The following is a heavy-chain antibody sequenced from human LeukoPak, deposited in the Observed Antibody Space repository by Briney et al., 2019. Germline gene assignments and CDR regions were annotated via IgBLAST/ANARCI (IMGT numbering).Heavy chain of an antibody. CDR1: GYTFTGYG. D-gene: IGHD5-18*01. Sequence: ASVKVSCKASGYTFTGYGISWVRQAPGQGLEWMGWISAYNGNTNYAQKLQGRVTMTTDTSTSTAYMELRSLRSDDTAVYYCARVARYSYGINWFDPWGQGTLVTVSS. CDR3: ARVARYSYGINWFDP. J-gene: IGHJ5*02. CDR2: ISAYNGNT. V-gene: IGHV1-18*01.